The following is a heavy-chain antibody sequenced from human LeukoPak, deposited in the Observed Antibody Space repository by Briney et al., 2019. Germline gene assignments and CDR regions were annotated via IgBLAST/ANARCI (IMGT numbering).Heavy chain of an antibody. Sequence: ATVKVSCKASGYTFPSYFMHWVRQAPGQGLEWMGIINPTGGSTTYAQKFQGRVTMTRDTSTSTVYMELSSLRSDDTAVYYCARTAARRFDYWGQGTLVTVSS. V-gene: IGHV1-46*01. CDR3: ARTAARRFDY. J-gene: IGHJ4*02. CDR2: INPTGGST. CDR1: GYTFPSYF. D-gene: IGHD6-6*01.